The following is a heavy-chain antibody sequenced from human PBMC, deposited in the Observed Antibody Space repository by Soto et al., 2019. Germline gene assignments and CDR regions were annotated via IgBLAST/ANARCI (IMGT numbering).Heavy chain of an antibody. CDR2: IIPIFGTA. D-gene: IGHD3-10*01. CDR3: ARGKYYGSGSIPWPFQH. Sequence: SAQLSCTSSVVLVHNYYFSVVRPAARQGLEWMGGIIPIFGTANYAQKFQGRVTITADESTSTAYMELSSLRSEDTAVYYCARGKYYGSGSIPWPFQHWGQGKLVNVS. J-gene: IGHJ1*01. CDR1: VVLVHNYY. V-gene: IGHV1-69*01.